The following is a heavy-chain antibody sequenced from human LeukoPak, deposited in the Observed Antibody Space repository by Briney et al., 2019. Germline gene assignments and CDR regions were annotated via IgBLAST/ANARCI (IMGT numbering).Heavy chain of an antibody. D-gene: IGHD1-26*01. V-gene: IGHV1-2*02. CDR1: GSAFTGVY. J-gene: IGHJ4*02. Sequence: GAPVQCSSKASGSAFTGVYMTWVRPAPGQGLEWRGWINRNSGGTNYAQKFQGRVTMTRDTSISTAYMELSRLRAADTAVYYCARGEVGARGNFDYWGQGTLVTVSS. CDR2: INRNSGGT. CDR3: ARGEVGARGNFDY.